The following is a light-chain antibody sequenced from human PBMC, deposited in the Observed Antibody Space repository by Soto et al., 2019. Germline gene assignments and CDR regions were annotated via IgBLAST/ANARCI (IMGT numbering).Light chain of an antibody. CDR1: QSVSSY. Sequence: EIVLTQSPATLSLSPGERATLSCRASQSVSSYLAWYQQKAGQAPRLLIYDASNRATGIPARFSGSGSGTDFTLTISRLKPKDFAVYYCQQRSSWPRTFGLGTKVEI. CDR2: DAS. CDR3: QQRSSWPRT. J-gene: IGKJ1*01. V-gene: IGKV3-11*01.